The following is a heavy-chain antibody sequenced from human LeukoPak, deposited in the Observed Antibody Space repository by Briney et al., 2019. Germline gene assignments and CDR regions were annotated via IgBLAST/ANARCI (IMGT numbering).Heavy chain of an antibody. V-gene: IGHV4-34*01. J-gene: IGHJ6*03. CDR2: INHSGST. D-gene: IGHD2-15*01. CDR1: GGSFSGYY. CDR3: ARGRGVVGAATQSYYYYYMDV. Sequence: SETLSLTCAVYGGSFSGYYWSWIRQPPGHGLEWIGEINHSGSTNYNPSLKSRVAISVDTSKNQFSLKLSSVTAADTAVYSCARGRGVVGAATQSYYYYYMDVWGKGTTVTVSS.